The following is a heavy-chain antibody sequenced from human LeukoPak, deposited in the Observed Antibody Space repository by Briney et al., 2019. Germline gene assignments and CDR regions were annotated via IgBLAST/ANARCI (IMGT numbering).Heavy chain of an antibody. CDR2: IKSKTDGGTT. CDR3: TTDILPMVETNY. V-gene: IGHV3-15*07. Sequence: GGSLRLSCAGSGYTFSRAWMNWVRQAPGKGLEWVGRIKSKTDGGTTDYAAPVKGRFTISRDDSKNTLYLQMNSLKTEDTAVYYCTTDILPMVETNYWGQGTLVTVSS. D-gene: IGHD4-23*01. CDR1: GYTFSRAW. J-gene: IGHJ4*02.